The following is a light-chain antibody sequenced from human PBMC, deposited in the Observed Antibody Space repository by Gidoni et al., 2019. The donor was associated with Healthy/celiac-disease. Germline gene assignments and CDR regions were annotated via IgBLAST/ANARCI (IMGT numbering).Light chain of an antibody. J-gene: IGLJ3*02. V-gene: IGLV2-23*01. CDR3: CSYAGSSTYWV. CDR2: EGS. Sequence: QSALTQPASVSGSTGHSITIACTGTSSDVGSYNLVSWYQQPPGKAPKLMIYEGSKRHSGVSNRFSGSKSGNTASLTISGLQAEDEADYYCCSYAGSSTYWVFGGGTKLTVL. CDR1: SSDVGSYNL.